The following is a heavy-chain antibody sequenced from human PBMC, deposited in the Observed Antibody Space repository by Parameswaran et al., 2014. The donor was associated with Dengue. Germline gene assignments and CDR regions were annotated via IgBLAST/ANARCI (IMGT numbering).Heavy chain of an antibody. CDR2: ISGSGGST. V-gene: IGHV3-23*01. J-gene: IGHJ3*02. Sequence: WIRQPPGKGLEWVSAISGSGGSTYYADSVKGRFTISRDNSKNTLYLQMNSLRAEDTAVYYCAIGMVRGVITYPDAFDIWGQGTMVTVSS. CDR3: AIGMVRGVITYPDAFDI. D-gene: IGHD3-10*01.